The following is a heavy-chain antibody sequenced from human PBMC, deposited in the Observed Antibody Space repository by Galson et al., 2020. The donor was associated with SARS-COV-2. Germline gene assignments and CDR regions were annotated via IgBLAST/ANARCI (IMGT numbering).Heavy chain of an antibody. CDR3: ARGGEWELPYYFDY. Sequence: YIMHWVRQAPAKGPELVTVISSDGTNSFYADSLKGRFTISRDNSKSTLYLQMNSLRAEDTAVYYGARGGEWELPYYFDYWGKGNLVTVYS. V-gene: IGHV3-30*04. J-gene: IGHJ4*02. CDR2: ISSDGTNS. D-gene: IGHD1-26*01. CDR1: YI.